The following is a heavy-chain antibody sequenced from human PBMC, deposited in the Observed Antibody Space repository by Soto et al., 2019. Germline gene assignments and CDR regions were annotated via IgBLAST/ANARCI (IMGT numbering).Heavy chain of an antibody. J-gene: IGHJ4*02. CDR3: AHKSYTSHEVGATNFDY. Sequence: ESGPTLVNPTQTLTLTCTFSGFSLSTSGMRVSRIRQPPGKALEWLALIYWNDDKRYSPSLKSRLTITKDTSKNQVVLTMTNMDPVDTATYYCAHKSYTSHEVGATNFDYWGQGTLVTVSS. V-gene: IGHV2-5*08. D-gene: IGHD1-26*01. CDR1: GFSLSTSGMR. CDR2: IYWNDDK.